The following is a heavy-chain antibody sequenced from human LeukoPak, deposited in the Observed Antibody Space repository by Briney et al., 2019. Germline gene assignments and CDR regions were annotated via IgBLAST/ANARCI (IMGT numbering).Heavy chain of an antibody. D-gene: IGHD3-3*01. Sequence: PGASVKVSCKASGYTFTGYYMHWVRQAPGQGLEWMGWINPNSGGTNYAQKFQGRVTMTRDTSISTAYMELSRLRSDDTAVYYCARVFGLAFGVVIPRFDYWGQGTLVTVSS. J-gene: IGHJ4*02. CDR3: ARVFGLAFGVVIPRFDY. V-gene: IGHV1-2*02. CDR2: INPNSGGT. CDR1: GYTFTGYY.